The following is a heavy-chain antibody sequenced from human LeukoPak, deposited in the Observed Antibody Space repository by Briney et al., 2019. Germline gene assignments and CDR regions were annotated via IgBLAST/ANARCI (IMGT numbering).Heavy chain of an antibody. CDR2: IYYSGST. Sequence: PSQTLSLTCTVSGGSISSGGYYWSWIRQHPGKGLEWIGYIYYSGSTYYNPSLKSRVTISVDTSKNQFSLKLSSVTAADTAVYYCARGKGEDSYYDILTGYYTSPYGMDVWGQGTTVTVSS. CDR1: GGSISSGGYY. D-gene: IGHD3-9*01. CDR3: ARGKGEDSYYDILTGYYTSPYGMDV. V-gene: IGHV4-31*03. J-gene: IGHJ6*02.